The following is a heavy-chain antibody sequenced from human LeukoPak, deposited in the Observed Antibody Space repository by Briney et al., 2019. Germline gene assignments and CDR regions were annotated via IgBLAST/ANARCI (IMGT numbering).Heavy chain of an antibody. Sequence: PSETLSLTCTVSGGSISSYYWSWIRQPPGKGLEWIGYIYHSGSTNYNPSLKSRVAISVDTSKNQFSLKLRSVTAADTAVYYCARYYCSTITCYNFDYWGQGTLVTVSS. J-gene: IGHJ4*02. CDR3: ARYYCSTITCYNFDY. V-gene: IGHV4-59*01. CDR1: GGSISSYY. CDR2: IYHSGST. D-gene: IGHD2-2*02.